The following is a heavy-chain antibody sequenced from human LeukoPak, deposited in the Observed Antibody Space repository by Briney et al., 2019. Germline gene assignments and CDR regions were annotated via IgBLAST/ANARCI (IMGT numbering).Heavy chain of an antibody. V-gene: IGHV1-18*01. D-gene: IGHD3-3*01. J-gene: IGHJ5*02. CDR3: ARDRTRNYDFWSGPQPDWFDP. CDR2: ISAYNGNT. Sequence: ASVKVSCKASGYTFTSYGISWVRQAPGQGLEWMGWISAYNGNTNYAQKLQGRVTMTTDTSTSTAHMELRSLRSDDTAVYYCARDRTRNYDFWSGPQPDWFDPWGQGTLVTVSS. CDR1: GYTFTSYG.